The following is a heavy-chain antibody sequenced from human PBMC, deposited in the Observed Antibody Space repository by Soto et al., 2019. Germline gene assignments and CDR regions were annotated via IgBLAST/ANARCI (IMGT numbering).Heavy chain of an antibody. CDR2: IYYSGST. D-gene: IGHD3-22*01. CDR1: GGSISSGCYY. Sequence: SETLSLTCTVSGGSISSGCYYWSWIRQHPGKGLEWIGYIYYSGSTYYNPSLKRRVTISVDTSKNQFPLKLSSVTAADTAVYYCACYYDSSGYYYDYWGQGTLVTVSS. CDR3: ACYYDSSGYYYDY. V-gene: IGHV4-31*03. J-gene: IGHJ4*02.